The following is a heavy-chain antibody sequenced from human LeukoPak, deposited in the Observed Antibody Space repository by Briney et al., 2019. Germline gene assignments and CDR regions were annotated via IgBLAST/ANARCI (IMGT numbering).Heavy chain of an antibody. Sequence: ASVKVSCKAPGYTFTSYDINWVRQATGQGLEWMGWMNPNSGNTGYAQKFQGRVTMTRNTSISTAYMELSSLRSEDTAVYYCARGSSIAVAGDYWGQGTLVTVSS. CDR3: ARGSSIAVAGDY. V-gene: IGHV1-8*01. CDR1: GYTFTSYD. D-gene: IGHD6-19*01. J-gene: IGHJ4*02. CDR2: MNPNSGNT.